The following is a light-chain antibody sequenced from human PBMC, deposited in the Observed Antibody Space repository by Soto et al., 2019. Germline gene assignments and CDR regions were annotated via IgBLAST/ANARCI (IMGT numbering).Light chain of an antibody. CDR3: QQSHGIPYT. CDR1: RTISTY. J-gene: IGKJ2*01. Sequence: DIQMTQSPSSLSAAVGVRVTITCRASRTISTYLNWYQQRPGKAPTLLIYAASTLQSGVPSRFTGSGSGTDFTLTISSLQPEDFATYYCQQSHGIPYTFGQRTKLEI. V-gene: IGKV1-39*01. CDR2: AAS.